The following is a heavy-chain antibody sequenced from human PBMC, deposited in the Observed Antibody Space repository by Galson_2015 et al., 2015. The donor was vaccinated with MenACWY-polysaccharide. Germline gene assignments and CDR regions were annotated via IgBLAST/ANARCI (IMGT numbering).Heavy chain of an antibody. V-gene: IGHV4-61*02. J-gene: IGHJ5*02. CDR2: IHSRGST. CDR3: ARCLGYSDFAFDNGRDVDRRFDP. Sequence: SLSTGSSNWCWIRQHAGQGLGWIGRIHSRGSTDYSTSLKSRVTISTVTSRNQHPLKLSSETATDTAVYYCARCLGYSDFAFDNGRDVDRRFDPWGQGTLVTVSS. CDR1: SLSTGSSN. D-gene: IGHD5-12*01.